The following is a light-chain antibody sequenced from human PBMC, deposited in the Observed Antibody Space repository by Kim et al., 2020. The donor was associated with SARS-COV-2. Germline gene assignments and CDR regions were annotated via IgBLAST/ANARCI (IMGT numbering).Light chain of an antibody. V-gene: IGKV3-15*01. CDR3: HQYNKWPLYS. CDR1: QNVGSK. Sequence: VSPGEGATRSCRASQNVGSKLAWYQQKPGQVPRLLIYDASTRATVIPARFSGSGSGTEFTLNISSLQSEDFAVYYCHQYNKWPLYSFGQGTKLEI. CDR2: DAS. J-gene: IGKJ2*03.